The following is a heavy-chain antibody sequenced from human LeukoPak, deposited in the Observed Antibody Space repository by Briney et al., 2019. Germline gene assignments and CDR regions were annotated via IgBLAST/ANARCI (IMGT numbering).Heavy chain of an antibody. CDR1: GFTFSDYW. Sequence: GRSLRLSCAASGFTFSDYWMSWVRQAPGKGLEWVSVLYADGNTDYTDSVKGRFTISRDNSKNTLYLQMNSLRAEDAAVYYCAKDTIAVAVNRYWGQGTLVTVSS. D-gene: IGHD6-19*01. J-gene: IGHJ4*02. CDR2: LYADGNT. CDR3: AKDTIAVAVNRY. V-gene: IGHV3-23*03.